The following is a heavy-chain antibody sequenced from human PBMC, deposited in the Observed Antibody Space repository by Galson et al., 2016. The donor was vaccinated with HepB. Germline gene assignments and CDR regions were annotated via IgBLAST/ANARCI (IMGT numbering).Heavy chain of an antibody. D-gene: IGHD1-7*01. CDR3: ARSLIGTQGYYYYGLEV. J-gene: IGHJ6*02. Sequence: SLRLSCATSGFTFSNYGMHWVRQAPGKGLEWVALIWYDGSNNYFADSVKGRFTISRDNSNNTLYLQMNSLRAEDTAVYYCARSLIGTQGYYYYGLEVWGQGTTVIVSS. CDR1: GFTFSNYG. V-gene: IGHV3-33*01. CDR2: IWYDGSNN.